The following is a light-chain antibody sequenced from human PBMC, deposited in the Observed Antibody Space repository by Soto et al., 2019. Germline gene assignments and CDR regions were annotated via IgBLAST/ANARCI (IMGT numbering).Light chain of an antibody. J-gene: IGLJ2*01. Sequence: QSVLTQSPSASASLGASVKLTCTLSSGHSSYSIAWHQQQPEKGPRYLMTLNSDCSHSKGDGIPDCSSGSSSGAARYLTISSLHSEDESDYYCQTWGTGIRVFGGGTKLTVL. CDR2: LNSDCSH. V-gene: IGLV4-69*01. CDR3: QTWGTGIRV. CDR1: SGHSSYS.